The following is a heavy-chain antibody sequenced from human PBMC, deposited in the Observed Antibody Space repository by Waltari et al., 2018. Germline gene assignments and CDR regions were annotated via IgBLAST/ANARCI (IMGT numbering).Heavy chain of an antibody. Sequence: QVQLQQWGAGLLKPSETLSLTCAVYGGSFSGYYWSWIRQPPGKGLEWIGEINHSGSTNYNPSLKSRVTISVDTSKNQFSLKLSSVTAADTAVYYCARVGKWLRSQGFGYWGQGTLVTVSS. CDR1: GGSFSGYY. CDR3: ARVGKWLRSQGFGY. J-gene: IGHJ4*02. V-gene: IGHV4-34*01. CDR2: INHSGST. D-gene: IGHD5-12*01.